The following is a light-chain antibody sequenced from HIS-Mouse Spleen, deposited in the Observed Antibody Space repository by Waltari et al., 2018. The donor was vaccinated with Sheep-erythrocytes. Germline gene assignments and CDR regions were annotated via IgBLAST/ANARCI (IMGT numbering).Light chain of an antibody. Sequence: QSALTQPRSVSGSPGQSVTISCTGTSSDVGGYNYVSWYQQHPGKAPKLMIYDVSNRPSGVPDRFSGSKSGNTASLTISGLQAEDEADYYCCSYVGSYNHVFATGTKVTVL. J-gene: IGLJ1*01. CDR2: DVS. CDR3: CSYVGSYNHV. CDR1: SSDVGGYNY. V-gene: IGLV2-11*01.